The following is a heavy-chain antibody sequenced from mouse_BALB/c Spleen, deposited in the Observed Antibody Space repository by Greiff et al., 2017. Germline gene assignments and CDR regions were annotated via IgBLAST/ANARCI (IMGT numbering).Heavy chain of an antibody. Sequence: EVQGVESGGGLVQPGGSRKLSCAASGFTFSSFGMHWVRQAPEKGLEWVAYISSGSSTIYYADTVKGRFTISRDNPKNTLFLQMTSLRSEDTAMYYCARGEYGYDGFAYWGQGTLVTVSA. V-gene: IGHV5-17*02. J-gene: IGHJ3*01. CDR2: ISSGSSTI. D-gene: IGHD2-2*01. CDR1: GFTFSSFG. CDR3: ARGEYGYDGFAY.